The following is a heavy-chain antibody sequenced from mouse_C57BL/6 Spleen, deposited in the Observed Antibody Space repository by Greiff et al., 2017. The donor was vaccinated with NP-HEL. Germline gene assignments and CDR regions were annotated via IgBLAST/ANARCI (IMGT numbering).Heavy chain of an antibody. CDR1: GFTFSSYA. D-gene: IGHD1-1*02. V-gene: IGHV5-4*01. Sequence: EVQGVESGGGLVKPGGSLKLSCAASGFTFSSYAMSWVRQTPEKRLEWVATISDGGSYTYYPENVKGRVTFTRDNAKNNLYLQMCHLTSEDTAMYYCAWSSPWFAYWGQGTLVTVSS. CDR3: AWSSPWFAY. CDR2: ISDGGSYT. J-gene: IGHJ3*01.